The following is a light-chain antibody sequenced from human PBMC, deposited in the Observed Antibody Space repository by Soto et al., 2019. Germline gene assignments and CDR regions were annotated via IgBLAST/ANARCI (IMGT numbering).Light chain of an antibody. CDR2: AAS. CDR3: QQANSFPYT. J-gene: IGKJ2*01. Sequence: DIQMTQSPSSVSASVGDRVTITCRASEDISYWVAWYQQKPGKAPKLLIHAASSSHSGVPSRFSGSGSGTDLTLTITGLQPEDVATYYCQQANSFPYTFGQGTKVDIK. V-gene: IGKV1D-12*01. CDR1: EDISYW.